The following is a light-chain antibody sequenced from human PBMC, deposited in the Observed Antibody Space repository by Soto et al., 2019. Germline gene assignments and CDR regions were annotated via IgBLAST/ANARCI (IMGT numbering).Light chain of an antibody. CDR3: AAWDDSLNSYV. V-gene: IGLV1-44*01. CDR1: SFNIGTYN. J-gene: IGLJ1*01. Sequence: QSVLAQPTSVSGTPGQRVTISCSGSSFNIGTYNVNWYQQLPGTAPKLLVYSNDQRPSGVPDRFSGSKSGTSASLAISGLQSEDEADYYCAAWDDSLNSYVCGIETKVTVL. CDR2: SND.